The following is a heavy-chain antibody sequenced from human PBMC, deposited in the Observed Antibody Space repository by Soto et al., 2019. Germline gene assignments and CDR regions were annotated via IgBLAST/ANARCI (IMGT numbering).Heavy chain of an antibody. Sequence: SETLSLTCTVSGGSISSYYWSWIRQPAGKGLEWIGRIYTSGSTNYNPSLKSRVTMSVDTSKNQFSLKLSSVTAADTAVYYCARVPGIAAAGRYYYYGMDVWGQGTTVTVSS. D-gene: IGHD6-13*01. V-gene: IGHV4-4*07. J-gene: IGHJ6*02. CDR1: GGSISSYY. CDR2: IYTSGST. CDR3: ARVPGIAAAGRYYYYGMDV.